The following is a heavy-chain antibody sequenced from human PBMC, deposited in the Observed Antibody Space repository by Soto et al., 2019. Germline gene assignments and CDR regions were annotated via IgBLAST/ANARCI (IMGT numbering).Heavy chain of an antibody. Sequence: EVQLVESGGGLVKPGESLTLSCAASGITLDSAWVNWVRQAPGKGLEWVAQAKRKAAGGAIDYAAPVKGRFIISRDDSKNMAYLQMNSLKIEDTALYYCTTGYGSDWYGWGQGTRVTVSS. CDR3: TTGYGSDWYG. CDR1: GITLDSAW. V-gene: IGHV3-15*01. J-gene: IGHJ4*02. CDR2: AKRKAAGGAI. D-gene: IGHD6-19*01.